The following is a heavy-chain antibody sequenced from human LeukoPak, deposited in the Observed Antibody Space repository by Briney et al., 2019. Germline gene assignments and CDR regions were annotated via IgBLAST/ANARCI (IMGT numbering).Heavy chain of an antibody. CDR2: IKQDGSEK. D-gene: IGHD3-10*01. V-gene: IGHV3-7*01. J-gene: IGHJ4*02. Sequence: GGSLRLSRVASGFTFSYSWMIWVRQAAGKGPEWVASIKQDGSEKYYVDSVKGRFTISKDNAKNSLYLQMNSLRVEDMAIYYCARDRGPNTLDYWGQGTLVTVSS. CDR3: ARDRGPNTLDY. CDR1: GFTFSYSW.